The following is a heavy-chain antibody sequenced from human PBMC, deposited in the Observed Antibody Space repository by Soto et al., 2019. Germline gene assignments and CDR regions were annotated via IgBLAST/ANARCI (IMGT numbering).Heavy chain of an antibody. CDR2: ISYDGSNK. Sequence: GGSLRLSCAASGFTFSSYGMHWVRQAPGKGLEWVAVISYDGSNKYYADSVKGRFTISRDNSKNTLYLQMNSLRAEDTAVYYCETTWGVVGATGYWGQGTLVTVSS. V-gene: IGHV3-30*03. CDR3: ETTWGVVGATGY. D-gene: IGHD1-26*01. J-gene: IGHJ4*02. CDR1: GFTFSSYG.